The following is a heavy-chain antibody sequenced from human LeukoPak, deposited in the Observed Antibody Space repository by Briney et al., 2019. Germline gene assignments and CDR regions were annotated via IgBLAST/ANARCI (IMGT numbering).Heavy chain of an antibody. CDR3: ARVMAATTDDY. D-gene: IGHD2-15*01. J-gene: IGHJ4*02. CDR2: IIPILGIA. V-gene: IGHV1-69*04. CDR1: GGTFSSYA. Sequence: GASVKVSCKASGGTFSSYAISWVRQAPGQGLGWMGRIIPILGIANYAQKFQGRVTITADKSTSTAYMELSSLRSEDTAVYYCARVMAATTDDYWGQGTLVTVSS.